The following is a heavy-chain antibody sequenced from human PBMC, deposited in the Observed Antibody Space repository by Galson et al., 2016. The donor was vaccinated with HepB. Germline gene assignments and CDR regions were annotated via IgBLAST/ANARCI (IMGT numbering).Heavy chain of an antibody. J-gene: IGHJ3*02. CDR3: VKHDYSSGVYFVAFGI. CDR1: GFTFSSSA. Sequence: SLRLSCAASGFTFSSSAMHWVRQAPGKGLEYVSAISSNGGSTYYADSVKGRFTISRDNSKNTLYLQMSSLRAEDTAVYYCVKHDYSSGVYFVAFGIWGQGTMVTVSS. CDR2: ISSNGGST. D-gene: IGHD6-19*01. V-gene: IGHV3-64D*06.